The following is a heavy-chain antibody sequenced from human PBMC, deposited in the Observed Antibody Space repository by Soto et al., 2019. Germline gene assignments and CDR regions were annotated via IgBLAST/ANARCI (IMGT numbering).Heavy chain of an antibody. J-gene: IGHJ4*02. CDR3: ARAPYSSSSFFFDY. CDR2: INPTGGST. Sequence: ASVKVSCKASGYTSTTYYMHWVRQAPGQGLEWMGIINPTGGSTNYAQRFQGRVTMTWDTSTSTVYMELSSLRSDDTAVYYCARAPYSSSSFFFDYWGQGTPVTVSS. CDR1: GYTSTTYY. D-gene: IGHD6-6*01. V-gene: IGHV1-46*01.